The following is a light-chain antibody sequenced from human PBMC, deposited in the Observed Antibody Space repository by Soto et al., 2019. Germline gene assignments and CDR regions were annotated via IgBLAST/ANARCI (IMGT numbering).Light chain of an antibody. Sequence: DIQMTQSPSTLSASVGDRVTITCRASQSISSWLAWYQQKPGKAPNLLIYDASSLESGVPSRFSGSGSGTEFTLTISSLQPDDFATYYCQQYNSYSTFGQGTKVEI. J-gene: IGKJ1*01. CDR3: QQYNSYST. CDR1: QSISSW. V-gene: IGKV1-5*01. CDR2: DAS.